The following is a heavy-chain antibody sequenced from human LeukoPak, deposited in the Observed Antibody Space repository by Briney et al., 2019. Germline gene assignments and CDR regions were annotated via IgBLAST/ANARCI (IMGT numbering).Heavy chain of an antibody. CDR2: IKGDGSEK. CDR1: EFNFAIEW. J-gene: IGHJ5*02. CDR3: ALDRGWTFYL. Sequence: GGSLRLSCAASEFNFAIEWMTWVRQGPGTGLEWVATIKGDGSEKYYVDSVRGRFTVSRDNAKNSLLLQMNSLKDKDTAIYYCALDRGWTFYLWGQGTLITVSS. V-gene: IGHV3-7*01. D-gene: IGHD3-3*02.